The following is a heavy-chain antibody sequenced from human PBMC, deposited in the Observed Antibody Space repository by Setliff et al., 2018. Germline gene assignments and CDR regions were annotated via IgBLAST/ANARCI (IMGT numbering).Heavy chain of an antibody. J-gene: IGHJ6*03. CDR2: IYPGDSDT. CDR1: GYNFTRYW. V-gene: IGHV5-51*01. D-gene: IGHD4-17*01. Sequence: PGESLKISCKGSGYNFTRYWIGWVRQMPGKGLDWMGIIYPGDSDTRYSPSFQGQGTISVDKSINTAYLQWSSLKASDTATYYCARHIAGYADGHYTATYSYYYMDVWGQGTTVTVSS. CDR3: ARHIAGYADGHYTATYSYYYMDV.